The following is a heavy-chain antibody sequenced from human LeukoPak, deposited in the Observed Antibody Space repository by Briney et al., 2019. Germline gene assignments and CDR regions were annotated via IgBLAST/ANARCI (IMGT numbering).Heavy chain of an antibody. V-gene: IGHV3-48*04. CDR3: ARGYAYDFWSGWSTDYMDV. CDR2: ISSSGSTI. Sequence: GGSQRLSCAASGFTFSSYSMNWVRQAPGKGLEWVSYISSSGSTIYYADSVKGRFTISRDNAKNSLYLQMNSLRAEDTAVYYCARGYAYDFWSGWSTDYMDVWGKGTTVTVSS. J-gene: IGHJ6*03. D-gene: IGHD3-3*01. CDR1: GFTFSSYS.